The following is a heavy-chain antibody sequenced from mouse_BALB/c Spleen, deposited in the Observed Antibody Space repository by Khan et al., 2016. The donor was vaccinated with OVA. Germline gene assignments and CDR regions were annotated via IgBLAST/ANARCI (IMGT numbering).Heavy chain of an antibody. Sequence: QVRLQQSGAELARPGTSVKLSCKASGYSFTRYWMQWIKQRPGQGLELIGAIFPGDGDTRYTQKFKGQATLTADKSSSTAYMQLTSLASEDSAVYYCASHYGHYFDYWGQGTTLTVSS. CDR2: IFPGDGDT. CDR3: ASHYGHYFDY. V-gene: IGHV1-87*01. D-gene: IGHD1-1*02. J-gene: IGHJ2*01. CDR1: GYSFTRYW.